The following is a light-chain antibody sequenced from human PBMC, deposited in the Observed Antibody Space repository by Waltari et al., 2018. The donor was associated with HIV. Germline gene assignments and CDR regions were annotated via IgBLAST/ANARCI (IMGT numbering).Light chain of an antibody. CDR2: QNN. CDR3: QSYDTSNSHWV. CDR1: SGSIASNY. J-gene: IGLJ3*02. V-gene: IGLV6-57*03. Sequence: FILTQPHSVSGSPGKTVNISCTRSSGSIASNYVQWSPQRPGSAPINVFYQNNQRASGVADRFSGSIDRSSNSASLTISGLKTEDEADFFCQSYDTSNSHWVFGGGTKLTVL.